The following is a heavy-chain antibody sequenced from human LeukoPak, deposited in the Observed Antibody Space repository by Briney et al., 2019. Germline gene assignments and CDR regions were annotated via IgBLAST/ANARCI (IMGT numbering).Heavy chain of an antibody. CDR2: MNPNSGNT. J-gene: IGHJ6*02. V-gene: IGHV1-8*01. CDR3: AREWGSSWYYYYYGMDV. Sequence: GASVKVSCKASGYTFTSYDVNWVRQATGQGLEWMGWMNPNSGNTGNAQQFQGRVTMTRNTSISTAYMGLSSLRSEDTAVYYCAREWGSSWYYYYYGMDVWGQGTTVTVSS. CDR1: GYTFTSYD. D-gene: IGHD6-13*01.